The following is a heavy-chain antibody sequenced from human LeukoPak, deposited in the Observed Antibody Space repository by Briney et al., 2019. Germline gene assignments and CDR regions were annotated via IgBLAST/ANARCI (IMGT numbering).Heavy chain of an antibody. J-gene: IGHJ4*02. V-gene: IGHV1-69*05. Sequence: ASVKVSCKASGGTFSSYAISWVRQAPGQGLEWMGGIIPIFGTANYAQKIQGRVTMTTDTSTSTAYMELRSLGSGDTAVYYCARDAPGRNYGDYRELDYWGQGTLVTVSS. CDR1: GGTFSSYA. CDR2: IIPIFGTA. D-gene: IGHD4-17*01. CDR3: ARDAPGRNYGDYRELDY.